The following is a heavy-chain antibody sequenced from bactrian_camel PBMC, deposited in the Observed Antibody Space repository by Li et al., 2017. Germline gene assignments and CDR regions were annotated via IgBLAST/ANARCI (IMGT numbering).Heavy chain of an antibody. D-gene: IGHD1*01. Sequence: VQLVESGGGLVQPGGSLRLSCAASGFTFSSYAMSWVRQAPGKGLEWVSGIRSGGGSTYYVDSVKGRFTISRDNAKTTLYLQMNDLKPEDTAMYYCAAIDNYWPTGYRAGASDYNYWGQGTQVTVS. CDR2: IRSGGGST. CDR1: GFTFSSYA. V-gene: IGHV3S31*01. CDR3: AAIDNYWPTGYRAGASDYNY. J-gene: IGHJ4*01.